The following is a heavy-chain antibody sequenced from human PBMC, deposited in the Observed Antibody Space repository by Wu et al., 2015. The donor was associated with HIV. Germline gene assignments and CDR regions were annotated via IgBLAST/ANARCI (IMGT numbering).Heavy chain of an antibody. J-gene: IGHJ6*02. CDR2: INPQNGGT. Sequence: VQLVQSGSEVKTPGASVKVSCTTSGYTFTNYYTHWVRQAPGQTLEWIGWINPQNGGTKYAQRFHDRVTVTTDTSANTVYMELSGLTSDDTAVYYCASEGQAAAGILGPETNADQYYYYYYGMDVWGQGP. D-gene: IGHD6-13*01. CDR1: GYTFTNYY. V-gene: IGHV1-2*02. CDR3: ASEGQAAAGILGPETNADQYYYYYYGMDV.